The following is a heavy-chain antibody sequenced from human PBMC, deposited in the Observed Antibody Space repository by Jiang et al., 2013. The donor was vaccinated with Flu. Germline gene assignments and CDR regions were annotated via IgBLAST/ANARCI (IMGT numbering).Heavy chain of an antibody. Sequence: VQLVESGGGVVQPGGSLRLSCAASGFTFSNYGMHWVRQAPGKGLEWVAFIRYDGSNKYYADSVKGRFTISRDNSKNTLYLQMNSLRAEDTAVYYCAKERGIAVAGSGFDYWGQGTLVTVS. CDR2: IRYDGSNK. CDR1: GFTFSNYG. D-gene: IGHD6-19*01. V-gene: IGHV3-30*02. J-gene: IGHJ4*02. CDR3: AKERGIAVAGSGFDY.